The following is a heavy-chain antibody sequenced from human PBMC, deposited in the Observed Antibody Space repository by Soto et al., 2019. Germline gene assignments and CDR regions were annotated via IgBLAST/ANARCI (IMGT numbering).Heavy chain of an antibody. CDR2: IYSGGST. J-gene: IGHJ6*02. D-gene: IGHD3-10*01. CDR1: GVSIINYY. CDR3: ARDDVGYFYGSGRGYYYGMHG. Sequence: ETLSLTCSVSGVSIINYYWSWIRQPPGKGLEWVSVIYSGGSTYYADSVKGRFTISRDNSKNTLYLQMNSLRAEDTAVYYCARDDVGYFYGSGRGYYYGMHGWGQGIMVTVSS. V-gene: IGHV3-53*01.